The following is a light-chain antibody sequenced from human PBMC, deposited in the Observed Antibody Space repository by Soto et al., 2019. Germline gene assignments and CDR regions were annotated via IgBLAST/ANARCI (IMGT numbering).Light chain of an antibody. CDR1: QGIRRE. Sequence: AIQMTQSPSSLSASVGDRVTITCRTSQGIRRELGWYQQKPEKAPNLLIYTASTLQSGVPSRFSGSGSGTDFTLTISSLQPEDFATYYCIQDYNYPLTFGGGTMVEIK. J-gene: IGKJ4*01. V-gene: IGKV1-6*01. CDR3: IQDYNYPLT. CDR2: TAS.